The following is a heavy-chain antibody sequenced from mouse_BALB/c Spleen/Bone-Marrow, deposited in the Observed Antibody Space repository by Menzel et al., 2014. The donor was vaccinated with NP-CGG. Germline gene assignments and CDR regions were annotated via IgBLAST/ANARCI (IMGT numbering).Heavy chain of an antibody. CDR1: GFTFTDYY. CDR3: ARDLGRLFIDV. CDR2: IRNKANGYTT. D-gene: IGHD3-3*01. V-gene: IGHV7-3*02. Sequence: VQVVESGGGLVQPGGSLRLSCATSGFTFTDYYMNWVRQPPGMALAWLGFIRNKANGYTTDYSTSVKGRFTISSDNSQNILYLQMNPLRTDDSDSDYCARDLGRLFIDVRGAGTTVNVPS. J-gene: IGHJ1*01.